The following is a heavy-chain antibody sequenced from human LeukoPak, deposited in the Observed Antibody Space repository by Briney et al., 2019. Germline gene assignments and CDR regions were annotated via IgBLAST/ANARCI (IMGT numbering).Heavy chain of an antibody. CDR1: GFTFSSYG. V-gene: IGHV3-30*18. D-gene: IGHD5-24*01. J-gene: IGHJ4*02. Sequence: GGSLRLSCGASGFTFSSYGMHWVRQAPGKGLEWVAVISYDGSNKYYADYVKGRFTISRDNSKNTLYLQVNSLRAEDTAVYYCAKDWARLQLEYFDYWGQGTLVTVSS. CDR2: ISYDGSNK. CDR3: AKDWARLQLEYFDY.